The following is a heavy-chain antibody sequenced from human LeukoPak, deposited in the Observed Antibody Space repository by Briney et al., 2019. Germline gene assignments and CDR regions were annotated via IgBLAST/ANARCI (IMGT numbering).Heavy chain of an antibody. CDR3: ARDDSGSYYVRTEGWFDP. CDR2: INPNSGGT. Sequence: ASVKVSCKASGYTFTSYGISWVRQAPGQGLEWMGWINPNSGGTNYAQKFQGRVTMTRDTSISTAYMELSRLRSDDTAVYYCARDDSGSYYVRTEGWFDPWGQGTLVTVSS. D-gene: IGHD1-26*01. CDR1: GYTFTSYG. J-gene: IGHJ5*02. V-gene: IGHV1-2*02.